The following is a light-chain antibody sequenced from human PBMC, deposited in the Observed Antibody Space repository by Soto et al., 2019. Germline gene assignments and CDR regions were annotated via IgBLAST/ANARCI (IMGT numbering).Light chain of an antibody. J-gene: IGKJ2*01. Sequence: EIVLTQSPGTLSLSPGERATLSCRVSQSVSSSYLAWYQQKPGQAPRLLIYGASSRATGIADRFSGSGSGTDFTLTISSQEPEDVAGYYCQPYGRSPTFGQGTKLQIK. CDR2: GAS. CDR3: QPYGRSPT. CDR1: QSVSSSY. V-gene: IGKV3-20*01.